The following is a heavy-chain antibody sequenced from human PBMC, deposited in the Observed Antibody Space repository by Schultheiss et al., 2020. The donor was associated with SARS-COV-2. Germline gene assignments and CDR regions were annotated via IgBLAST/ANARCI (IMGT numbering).Heavy chain of an antibody. V-gene: IGHV3-23*01. D-gene: IGHD6-13*01. CDR2: ISGSGGST. J-gene: IGHJ4*02. Sequence: GESLKISCAASGFTFSTYWMDWVRQAPGKGLVWVSAISGSGGSTYYADSVKGRFTISRDNSKNTLYLQMNSLRAEDTAVYYCAKFSSSSGKDWGQGTLVTVSS. CDR1: GFTFSTYW. CDR3: AKFSSSSGKD.